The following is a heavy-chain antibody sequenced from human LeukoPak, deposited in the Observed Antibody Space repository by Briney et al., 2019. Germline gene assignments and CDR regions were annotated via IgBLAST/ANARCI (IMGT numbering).Heavy chain of an antibody. J-gene: IGHJ4*02. CDR3: TGDGGSFCDFDY. Sequence: PGGSLRLSCVASGFSFRNYAIHWVRQAPGKGLEYVSVINTDGRITYYADSVKGRFTISRDNSKNTVYLQMGSLRGEDMAVYYCTGDGGSFCDFDYWGQGALVTVSS. CDR1: GFSFRNYA. D-gene: IGHD1-26*01. CDR2: INTDGRIT. V-gene: IGHV3-64*02.